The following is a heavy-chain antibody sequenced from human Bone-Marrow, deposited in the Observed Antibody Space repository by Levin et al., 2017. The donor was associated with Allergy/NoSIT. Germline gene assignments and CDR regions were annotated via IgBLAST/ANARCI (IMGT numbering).Heavy chain of an antibody. CDR3: ARSGYDLFY. Sequence: AGGSLRLSCAASGFTFSSYEMNWVRQAPGKGLEWVSYISSSGSTIYYADSVKGRFTISRDNAKNSLYLQMNSLRAEDTAVYYCARSGYDLFYWGQGTLVTVSS. V-gene: IGHV3-48*03. J-gene: IGHJ4*02. D-gene: IGHD5-12*01. CDR2: ISSSGSTI. CDR1: GFTFSSYE.